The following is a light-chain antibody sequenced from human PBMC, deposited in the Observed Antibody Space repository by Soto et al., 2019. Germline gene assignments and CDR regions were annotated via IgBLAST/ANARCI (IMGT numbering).Light chain of an antibody. CDR3: QHYKSYPWT. V-gene: IGKV1-5*01. Sequence: DIQMTQSPSTLSASVGDRVTITCRASRTISSWLAWYQQKPGKAPKLLIYDAPSLESGVPSRFSGSGSGTEFTLTISSLQPDDFATYYCQHYKSYPWTFGQGTKVDIK. CDR1: RTISSW. CDR2: DAP. J-gene: IGKJ1*01.